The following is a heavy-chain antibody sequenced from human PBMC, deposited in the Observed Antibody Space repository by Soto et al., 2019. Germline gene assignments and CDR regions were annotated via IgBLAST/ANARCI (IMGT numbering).Heavy chain of an antibody. J-gene: IGHJ5*02. CDR3: ARDRGGITVAANTLGDCCDT. V-gene: IGHV4-59*08. CDR1: GVSIANFF. D-gene: IGHD6-19*01. Sequence: QVQLQESGPGLVKPSETLSLTCTVSGVSIANFFWSWIRQPPGQGLEWIGYMSQGGTTTYNPSLKGRATISVATSKNQLSLKLTSVTAADTAMYYCARDRGGITVAANTLGDCCDTWGPGTLVTFSS. CDR2: MSQGGTT.